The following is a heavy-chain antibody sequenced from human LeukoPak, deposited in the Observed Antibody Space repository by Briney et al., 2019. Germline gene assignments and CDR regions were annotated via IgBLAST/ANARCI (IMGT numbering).Heavy chain of an antibody. D-gene: IGHD3-10*01. CDR1: GFTFSSYA. J-gene: IGHJ4*02. CDR3: AKSHYYGSGSIDY. Sequence: PGGSLRLSCAASGFTFSSYAMSWVRQAPGKGLAWISTVSASGDSTSYADSVKGRFIISRDNSKNALYLQVNSLRADDAALYYCAKSHYYGSGSIDYWGQGTLVTVSS. CDR2: VSASGDST. V-gene: IGHV3-23*01.